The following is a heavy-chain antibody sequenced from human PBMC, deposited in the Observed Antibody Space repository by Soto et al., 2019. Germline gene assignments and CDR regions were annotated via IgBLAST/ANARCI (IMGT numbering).Heavy chain of an antibody. J-gene: IGHJ3*02. Sequence: GGSLRLSCAASGFTFSSYSMNWVRQAPGKGLEWVSSISSSSSYIYYADSVKGRFTISRDNAKNSLYLQMNSLRAEDTAVYYCARDPAGRGYSGYEYWGYGAFDIWGQGTMVTVSS. CDR1: GFTFSSYS. V-gene: IGHV3-21*01. CDR2: ISSSSSYI. D-gene: IGHD5-12*01. CDR3: ARDPAGRGYSGYEYWGYGAFDI.